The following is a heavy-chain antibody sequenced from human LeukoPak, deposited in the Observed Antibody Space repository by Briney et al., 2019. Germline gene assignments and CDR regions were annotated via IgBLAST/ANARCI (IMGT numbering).Heavy chain of an antibody. Sequence: ASVKVSCKASGYTFTSYYMHWVRQAPGQGLEWMGIINPSGGSTSYAQKFQGRVTMTRDTSTSTVYMELSSLRSEDTAVYYCARDLNMITFGGVIDNWFDPWGQRTLVTVSS. CDR2: INPSGGST. J-gene: IGHJ5*02. D-gene: IGHD3-16*02. CDR3: ARDLNMITFGGVIDNWFDP. V-gene: IGHV1-46*01. CDR1: GYTFTSYY.